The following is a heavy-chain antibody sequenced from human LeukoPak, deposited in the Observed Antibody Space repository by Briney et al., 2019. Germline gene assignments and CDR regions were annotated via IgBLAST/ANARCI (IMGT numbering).Heavy chain of an antibody. CDR3: ARVRLKYCSGGSCPDDAFDI. J-gene: IGHJ3*02. Sequence: ASVKVSCKASGYTFTSYYMHWVRQAPGQGLEWMGWINPNSGGTNYAQKFQGRVTMTRDTSISTAYMELSRLRSDDTAVYYCARVRLKYCSGGSCPDDAFDIWGQGTMVTVSS. V-gene: IGHV1-2*02. CDR1: GYTFTSYY. CDR2: INPNSGGT. D-gene: IGHD2-15*01.